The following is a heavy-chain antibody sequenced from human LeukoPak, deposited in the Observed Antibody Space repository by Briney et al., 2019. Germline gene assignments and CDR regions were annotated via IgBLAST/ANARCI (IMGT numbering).Heavy chain of an antibody. V-gene: IGHV3-23*01. CDR3: TKEGRPNSGGGYFDY. D-gene: IGHD2-15*01. CDR1: GFSFRSYA. J-gene: IGHJ4*02. Sequence: GGSLRLSCAAPGFSFRSYAMGWVRQAPGKGLEWVSTISEGGGRTYYADSVKGRFTVSRDDFKNTLYLEMNSLRVDDTAVYYCTKEGRPNSGGGYFDYWGQGARLTVSS. CDR2: ISEGGGRT.